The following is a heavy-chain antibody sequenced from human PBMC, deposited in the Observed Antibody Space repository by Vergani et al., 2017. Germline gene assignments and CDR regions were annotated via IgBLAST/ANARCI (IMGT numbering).Heavy chain of an antibody. CDR1: GYTFTSYG. D-gene: IGHD6-13*01. CDR2: ISAYNGNT. Sequence: QVQLVQSGAEVKKPGASVKVSCKASGYTFTSYGISWVRQAPGQGLEWMGWISAYNGNTNYAQKLQGRVTMTTDTSTSTAYMELRSLGADDAAEYYCARDLGSSGTGGFDYWGQGTLVTVSS. V-gene: IGHV1-18*01. CDR3: ARDLGSSGTGGFDY. J-gene: IGHJ4*02.